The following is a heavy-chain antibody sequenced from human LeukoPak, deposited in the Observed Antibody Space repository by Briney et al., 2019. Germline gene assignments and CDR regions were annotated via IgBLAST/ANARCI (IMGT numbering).Heavy chain of an antibody. Sequence: GASVKVSCKASGYTFTGYDIHWVRQAPGQGLEWMGWINANSGDTKYAQKFQGRVTMTRDTSISTAYMELSRLRSDDTAMYYCAREISGYSDYWGQGTLVTVSS. CDR3: AREISGYSDY. J-gene: IGHJ4*02. V-gene: IGHV1-2*02. CDR2: INANSGDT. D-gene: IGHD3-22*01. CDR1: GYTFTGYD.